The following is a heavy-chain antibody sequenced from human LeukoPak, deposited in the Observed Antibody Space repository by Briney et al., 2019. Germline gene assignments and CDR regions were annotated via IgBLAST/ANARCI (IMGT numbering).Heavy chain of an antibody. CDR2: IYYSGTT. D-gene: IGHD6-19*01. V-gene: IGHV4-59*01. CDR3: ARDVSGVAGSAFDI. J-gene: IGHJ3*02. Sequence: SETLSLTCTVSGGSISGYYWNWIRQPPGKGLEWVGYIYYSGTTSYNPSLKSRVTISVDTSKNQFSLKLSSVTAADTAVYYCARDVSGVAGSAFDIWGQGTMVTVSS. CDR1: GGSISGYY.